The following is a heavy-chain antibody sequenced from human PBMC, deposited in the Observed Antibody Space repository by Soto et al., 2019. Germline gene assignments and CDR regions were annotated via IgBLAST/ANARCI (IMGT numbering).Heavy chain of an antibody. CDR2: ISSSSSYI. V-gene: IGHV3-21*01. Sequence: EVQLVESGGGLVKPGGSLRLSCAASGFTFSSYSMNWVRQAPGKGLEWVSSISSSSSYIYYADSVKGRFTISRDNAKNSLYLQMNSLRAEDTAVYYCARAALYDILTGYRARGLTPFDGWGQGTLVTVSS. J-gene: IGHJ4*02. CDR3: ARAALYDILTGYRARGLTPFDG. D-gene: IGHD3-9*01. CDR1: GFTFSSYS.